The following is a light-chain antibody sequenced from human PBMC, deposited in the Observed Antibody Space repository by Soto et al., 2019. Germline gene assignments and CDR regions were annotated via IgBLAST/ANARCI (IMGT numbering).Light chain of an antibody. J-gene: IGLJ1*01. Sequence: QSALAQPASVSGSPGQSITISCTGTSSDVGGENYVPWYQQHPGRAPKLMIYDVSNRPSGVSNRFSGSKSGNTASLTISGLQAEDEADYYCSSYTDSSNYVFGTGTKVTVL. CDR1: SSDVGGENY. CDR3: SSYTDSSNYV. CDR2: DVS. V-gene: IGLV2-14*03.